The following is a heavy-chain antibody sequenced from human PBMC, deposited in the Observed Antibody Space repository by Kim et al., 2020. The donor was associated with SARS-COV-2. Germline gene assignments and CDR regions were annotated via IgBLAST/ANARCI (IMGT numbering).Heavy chain of an antibody. Sequence: SETLSLTCTVSGGSISGFFWTWIRQSPQKGLEWIGYVFHTGTTSYTPSLESRVTVSLDTSKKKFSLRMTSVTAADTAVYYCARQGYVDWTKYYYSVDVWGQGTTVTVSS. CDR3: ARQGYVDWTKYYYSVDV. J-gene: IGHJ6*02. CDR1: GGSISGFF. V-gene: IGHV4-59*13. D-gene: IGHD3-9*01. CDR2: VFHTGTT.